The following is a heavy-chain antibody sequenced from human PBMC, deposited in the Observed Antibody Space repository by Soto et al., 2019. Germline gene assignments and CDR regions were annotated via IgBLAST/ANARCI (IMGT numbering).Heavy chain of an antibody. CDR2: IYPGDSDT. J-gene: IGHJ3*02. D-gene: IGHD3-22*01. CDR3: ARRAISYYYDSSGYLNAFDI. V-gene: IGHV5-51*01. CDR1: GYSFTSYW. Sequence: GESLKISCKGSGYSFTSYWIGWVRQMPGKGLEWMGIIYPGDSDTRYSPSFQGQVTISADKSISTAYLQWSSLKASDTAMYYCARRAISYYYDSSGYLNAFDIWGQGTMVTVSS.